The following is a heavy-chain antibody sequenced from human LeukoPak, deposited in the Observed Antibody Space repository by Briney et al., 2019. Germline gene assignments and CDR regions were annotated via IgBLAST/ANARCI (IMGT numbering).Heavy chain of an antibody. CDR1: GYSFSTYG. CDR2: VSPSNGNT. Sequence: GASVKVSCKTSGYSFSTYGIHWLRQAPGQGLEWVGWVSPSNGNTHYAQRVQGRASMTADTPTGTASMELRSLRSDDTAVYYCARSPGRYSGYNWYFDYWGQGTLVTVSS. V-gene: IGHV1-18*04. CDR3: ARSPGRYSGYNWYFDY. J-gene: IGHJ4*02. D-gene: IGHD5-12*01.